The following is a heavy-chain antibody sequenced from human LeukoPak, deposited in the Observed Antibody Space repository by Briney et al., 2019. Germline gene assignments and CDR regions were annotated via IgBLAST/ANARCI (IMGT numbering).Heavy chain of an antibody. J-gene: IGHJ4*02. Sequence: SETLSLTCAVYGGSFSGYYWSWIRQPPGKGLEWIGSIYYSGSTYYNPSLKSRVTISVDTSKNQFSLKLSSVTAADTAVYYCNIVGATTQDYWGQGTLVTVSS. V-gene: IGHV4-34*01. CDR1: GGSFSGYY. CDR2: IYYSGST. D-gene: IGHD1-26*01. CDR3: NIVGATTQDY.